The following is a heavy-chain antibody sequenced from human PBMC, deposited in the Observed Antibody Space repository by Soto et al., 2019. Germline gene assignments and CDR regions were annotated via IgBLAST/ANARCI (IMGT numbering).Heavy chain of an antibody. Sequence: TLSLTCTVSGGSISSYYWSWIRQPPGKGLEWIGYIYYNGSTDYDPSLKSRVTISVDTSKNQFSLKLSSVTAADTAVYYCARRWGTYFDFWGQGTLVTVS. V-gene: IGHV4-59*01. D-gene: IGHD7-27*01. CDR2: IYYNGST. J-gene: IGHJ4*02. CDR1: GGSISSYY. CDR3: ARRWGTYFDF.